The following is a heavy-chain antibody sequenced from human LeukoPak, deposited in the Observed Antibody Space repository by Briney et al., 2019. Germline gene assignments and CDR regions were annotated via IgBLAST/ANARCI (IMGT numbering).Heavy chain of an antibody. Sequence: PGGSLRLSCAASGFTFSSYWMTWVRQAPGKGLEWLANIKEDGSIQYYLDSVRGRFTISRDNAKTSVYLQLNSLRADDTAVYYCASDVWTRVAVSDYWGQGTLATVSS. J-gene: IGHJ4*02. D-gene: IGHD6-19*01. CDR2: IKEDGSIQ. V-gene: IGHV3-7*01. CDR3: ASDVWTRVAVSDY. CDR1: GFTFSSYW.